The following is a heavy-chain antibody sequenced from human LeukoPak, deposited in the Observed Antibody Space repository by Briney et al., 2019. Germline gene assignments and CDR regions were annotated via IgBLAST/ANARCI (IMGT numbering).Heavy chain of an antibody. Sequence: GGSLRLSCAASGFTFSSYWMYWVRQAPGKGLVWVSRINGDGSSTTYADSVKGRFTISRDNAENTLYLQMNSLRAEDTAVYYCARGFVHAFDIWGQGTMVTVSS. V-gene: IGHV3-74*01. CDR1: GFTFSSYW. D-gene: IGHD6-6*01. CDR2: INGDGSST. J-gene: IGHJ3*02. CDR3: ARGFVHAFDI.